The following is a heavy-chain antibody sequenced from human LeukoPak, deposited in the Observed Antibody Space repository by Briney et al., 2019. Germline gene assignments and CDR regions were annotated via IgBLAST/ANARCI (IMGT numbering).Heavy chain of an antibody. V-gene: IGHV4-34*01. CDR3: ARVGYSSSSDWFDP. CDR2: VNHNGST. J-gene: IGHJ5*02. CDR1: GGSFSGYY. Sequence: SETLSLTCAVYGGSFSGYYWSWIRQPPGKGLEWIGEVNHNGSTNYNPSLKSRVTISVDTSKNQFSLKLSSVTAADTAVYYCARVGYSSSSDWFDPWGQGTLVTVSS. D-gene: IGHD6-6*01.